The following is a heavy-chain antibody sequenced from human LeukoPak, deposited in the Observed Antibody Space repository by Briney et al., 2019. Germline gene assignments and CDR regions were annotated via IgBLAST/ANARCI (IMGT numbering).Heavy chain of an antibody. D-gene: IGHD6-6*01. CDR1: GFTFSMYA. V-gene: IGHV3-23*01. J-gene: IGHJ4*02. CDR3: AKLIAARGGWYLDY. CDR2: LSVSGGST. Sequence: GGSLRLSCAASGFTFSMYAMSWVRQAPGKGLEWVSSLSVSGGSTYYADSVKGRFTISRDNSKNTVYLQMNSLRAEDTALYYCAKLIAARGGWYLDYWGQGALVTVSS.